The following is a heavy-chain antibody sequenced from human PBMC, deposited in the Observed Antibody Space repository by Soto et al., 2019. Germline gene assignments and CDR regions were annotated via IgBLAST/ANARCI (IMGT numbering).Heavy chain of an antibody. J-gene: IGHJ4*02. Sequence: ESGGGLVQPGGSLRLSCAASGFTFSSYSMNWVRQAPGKGLEWVSYISSSSSTIYYADSVKGRFTISRDNAKNSLYLQMNSLRAEDTAVYYCARDGADIWGSYRYTDPDYWGQGTLVTVSS. CDR1: GFTFSSYS. CDR3: ARDGADIWGSYRYTDPDY. V-gene: IGHV3-48*01. D-gene: IGHD3-16*02. CDR2: ISSSSSTI.